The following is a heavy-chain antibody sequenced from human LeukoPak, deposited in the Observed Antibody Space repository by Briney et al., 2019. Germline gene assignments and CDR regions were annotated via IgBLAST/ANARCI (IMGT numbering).Heavy chain of an antibody. V-gene: IGHV4-34*01. CDR1: GGSFSGYY. J-gene: IGHJ4*02. Sequence: PETLSLTCAVYGGSFSGYYWSWIRQPPGKGLEWIGEINHSGSTNYNPSLKSRVTISVDTSKNQFSLKLSSVTAADTAVYYCASGEAAAPYYFDYWGQGTLVTVSS. CDR2: INHSGST. D-gene: IGHD6-13*01. CDR3: ASGEAAAPYYFDY.